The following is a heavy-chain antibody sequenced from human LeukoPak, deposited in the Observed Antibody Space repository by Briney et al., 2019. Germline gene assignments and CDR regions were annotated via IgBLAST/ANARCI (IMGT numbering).Heavy chain of an antibody. CDR3: AKWGDYDVLTGYYVPDY. V-gene: IGHV3-23*01. CDR2: ILGSGGST. D-gene: IGHD3-9*01. Sequence: PGASLRLSCAASGFTFSNYAMSWVRQAPGKGLEWVSAILGSGGSTYYADSVKGRFTVSRDNSKSTLYLQMNGLRAEDTALYYCAKWGDYDVLTGYYVPDYWGQGTLVTVPS. CDR1: GFTFSNYA. J-gene: IGHJ4*02.